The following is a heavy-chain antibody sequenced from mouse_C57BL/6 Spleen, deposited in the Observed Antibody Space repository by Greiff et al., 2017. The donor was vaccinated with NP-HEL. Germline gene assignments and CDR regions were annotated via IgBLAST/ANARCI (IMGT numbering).Heavy chain of an antibody. Sequence: QVQLQQPGTELVKPGASVKLSCKASGYTFTSYWMHWVKQRPGQGLEWIGNINPSNGGTNYNEKFKSKATLTVDKSSSTAYMQLSSLTSEDSAVYDCARWGLYDGYYRSYYARDDWGQGTSVTVSS. D-gene: IGHD2-3*01. CDR3: ARWGLYDGYYRSYYARDD. CDR1: GYTFTSYW. CDR2: INPSNGGT. V-gene: IGHV1-53*01. J-gene: IGHJ4*01.